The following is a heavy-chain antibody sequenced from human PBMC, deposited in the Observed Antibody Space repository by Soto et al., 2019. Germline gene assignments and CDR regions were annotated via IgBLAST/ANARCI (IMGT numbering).Heavy chain of an antibody. D-gene: IGHD3-22*01. Sequence: SETLSLTCTVSGGSISSSDYYWTWIRQPPGKGLEWIGNIYYSGSTYYNPSLKSRVTISVDTSKNQFSLKLSSVTAADTAVYYCARLDDSSCYYYYWGQGTLVTVSS. J-gene: IGHJ4*02. CDR3: ARLDDSSCYYYY. CDR1: GGSISSSDYY. CDR2: IYYSGST. V-gene: IGHV4-30-4*01.